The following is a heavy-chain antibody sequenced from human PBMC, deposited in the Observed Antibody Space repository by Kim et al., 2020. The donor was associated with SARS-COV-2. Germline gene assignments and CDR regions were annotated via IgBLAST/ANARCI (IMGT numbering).Heavy chain of an antibody. CDR3: AKAYCSGGSCFPYYFDY. Sequence: GGSLRLSCAASGFTFSSYAMSWVRQAPGKGLEWVSVIYSGGSSTYYADSVKGRFTISRDNSKNTLYLQMNSLRAEDTAVYYCAKAYCSGGSCFPYYFDY. J-gene: IGHJ4*01. CDR2: IYSGGSST. V-gene: IGHV3-23*03. CDR1: GFTFSSYA. D-gene: IGHD2-15*01.